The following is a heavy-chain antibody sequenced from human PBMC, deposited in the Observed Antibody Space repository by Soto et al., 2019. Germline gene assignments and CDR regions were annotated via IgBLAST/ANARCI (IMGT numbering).Heavy chain of an antibody. D-gene: IGHD1-26*01. CDR1: GFTFGDYG. CDR3: GRGGAWDVSDF. Sequence: EVQLVESGGGLEQPGRSLRLACTASGFTFGDYGVSWIRQAPGKGLEWVGFIRTNVFGATTKYAASVKDRFIISRDDSKGIAYLQMNSLITEDTAVYYCGRGGAWDVSDFWGQGTLVTVSS. CDR2: IRTNVFGATT. J-gene: IGHJ4*02. V-gene: IGHV3-49*03.